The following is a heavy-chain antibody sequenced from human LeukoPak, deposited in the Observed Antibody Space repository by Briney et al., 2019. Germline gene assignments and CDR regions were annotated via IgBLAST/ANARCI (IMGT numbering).Heavy chain of an antibody. Sequence: ASVKVSCKASGYTFTNYYMHWVRQAPGQGLEWMGIINPSGGSTSYAQKFQGGVTMTRDTSTSTVYMELSSLRSEDTAIYYCARVSYDSSGYYPLDYWGQGTLVTVSS. J-gene: IGHJ4*02. CDR3: ARVSYDSSGYYPLDY. CDR1: GYTFTNYY. V-gene: IGHV1-46*01. CDR2: INPSGGST. D-gene: IGHD3-22*01.